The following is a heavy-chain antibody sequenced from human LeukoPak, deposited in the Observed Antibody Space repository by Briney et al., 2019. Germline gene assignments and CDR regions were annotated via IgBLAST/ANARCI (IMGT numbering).Heavy chain of an antibody. D-gene: IGHD1-26*01. CDR2: IYYSGNT. V-gene: IGHV4-31*03. CDR1: GGSVSSGGYY. Sequence: SQTLSLTCTVSGGSVSSGGYYWNWIRQHPGKGLEWIGYIYYSGNTYYNPSLKSRLTISVDTSKNQFSLKLSSVTAADTAVYYCARDRDIGTYYYYYGMDVWGQGTTVTVSS. CDR3: ARDRDIGTYYYYYGMDV. J-gene: IGHJ6*02.